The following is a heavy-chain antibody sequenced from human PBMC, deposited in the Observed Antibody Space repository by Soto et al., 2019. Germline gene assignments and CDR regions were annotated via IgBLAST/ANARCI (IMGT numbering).Heavy chain of an antibody. CDR2: IYWNDDK. D-gene: IGHD6-13*01. J-gene: IGHJ6*02. V-gene: IGHV2-5*01. CDR3: AHSDLSSSSLDAYYYGMDV. CDR1: GFSLSTSGVG. Sequence: SGPTLVNPTQTLTLTCTFSGFSLSTSGVGVGWIRQPPGKALEWLALIYWNDDKRYSPSLKSRLTITKDTSKNQVVLTMTNMDPVDTATYYCAHSDLSSSSLDAYYYGMDVWGQGTTVTVSS.